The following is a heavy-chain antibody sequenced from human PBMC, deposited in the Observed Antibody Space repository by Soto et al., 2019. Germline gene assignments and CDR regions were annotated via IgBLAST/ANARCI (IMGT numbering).Heavy chain of an antibody. Sequence: QITLNESGPTVVRPTETLTLTCRFSGFSLTTSGVGVGWIHQSPGKAPEWLALTYWDDDKRYSASLKSRLTITKDTSKNQVVLTVSDLDPTDTATYYCAHRVLRTVFGLVTTTAIYFDFWGQGTPVAVSS. CDR3: AHRVLRTVFGLVTTTAIYFDF. V-gene: IGHV2-5*02. D-gene: IGHD3-3*01. CDR2: TYWDDDK. J-gene: IGHJ4*02. CDR1: GFSLTTSGVG.